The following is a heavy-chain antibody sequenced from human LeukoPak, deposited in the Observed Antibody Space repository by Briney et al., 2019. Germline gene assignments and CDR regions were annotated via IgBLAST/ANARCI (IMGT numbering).Heavy chain of an antibody. J-gene: IGHJ4*02. Sequence: SQTLSLTCTVSADSLSSGGHYWAWIRQFPGKGLESIGFIHHSGRSRHDPSLKDRVAISVDTSRKQFALKLSSVTAADTAMYYCARGGNRFGGFYFDYWGQGIQVIVSS. V-gene: IGHV4-31*03. D-gene: IGHD3-10*01. CDR3: ARGGNRFGGFYFDY. CDR2: IHHSGRS. CDR1: ADSLSSGGHY.